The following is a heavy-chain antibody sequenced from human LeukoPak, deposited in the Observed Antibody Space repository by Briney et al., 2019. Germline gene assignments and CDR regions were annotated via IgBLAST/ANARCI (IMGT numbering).Heavy chain of an antibody. J-gene: IGHJ6*03. V-gene: IGHV3-23*01. D-gene: IGHD6-19*01. CDR1: GFTFSSYG. Sequence: GGSLTLSCPASGFTFSSYGMSWVRPAPGRGLEWVSAISGSGDYTYHAASVKGRFTISRDNSKNTLYLQMNSLRAEDTAVYYCAKGGIAVTGTSYYYYMDVWGKGTTVTISS. CDR3: AKGGIAVTGTSYYYYMDV. CDR2: ISGSGDYT.